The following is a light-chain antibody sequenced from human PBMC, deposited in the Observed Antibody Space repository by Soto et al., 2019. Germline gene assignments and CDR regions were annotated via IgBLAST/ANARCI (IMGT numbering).Light chain of an antibody. CDR2: KMS. V-gene: IGKV1-5*03. CDR1: QIIDIS. Sequence: IQMTQSPSSLSASVGASVAIPFRVSQIIDISLAWYQQRPGKVPNLLIYKMSTLESGVTSRFRGSGSGTEFTLTIRAPQPDDFATYYCQKYKNYRTFGPGTKVDI. CDR3: QKYKNYRT. J-gene: IGKJ1*01.